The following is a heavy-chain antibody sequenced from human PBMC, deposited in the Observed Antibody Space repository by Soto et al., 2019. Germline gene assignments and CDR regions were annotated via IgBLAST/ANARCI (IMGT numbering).Heavy chain of an antibody. V-gene: IGHV3-72*01. D-gene: IGHD6-13*01. Sequence: GGSLRLSCAASGFTFSDHYMDWVRQAPGKGLEWVGRTRNKANSYTTEYAASVKGRFTISRDDSKNSLYLQMNSLKTEDTAVYYCARVGSSSQGDYWGQGTLVNVSS. CDR2: TRNKANSYTT. J-gene: IGHJ4*02. CDR1: GFTFSDHY. CDR3: ARVGSSSQGDY.